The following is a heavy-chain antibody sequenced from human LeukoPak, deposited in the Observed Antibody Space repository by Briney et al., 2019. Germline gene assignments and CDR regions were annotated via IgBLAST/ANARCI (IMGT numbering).Heavy chain of an antibody. Sequence: PGGSLRLSCAASGFTFSSYAMSWVRQAPGEGLEWVSAISGSGGSTYYGDSVKGRFTISRDNSKNTLYLQMNSLRAEDTAVYYCAKGQGDSSGYYYYYYYGMDVWGQGTTVTVSS. D-gene: IGHD3-22*01. CDR3: AKGQGDSSGYYYYYYYGMDV. CDR1: GFTFSSYA. J-gene: IGHJ6*02. V-gene: IGHV3-23*01. CDR2: ISGSGGST.